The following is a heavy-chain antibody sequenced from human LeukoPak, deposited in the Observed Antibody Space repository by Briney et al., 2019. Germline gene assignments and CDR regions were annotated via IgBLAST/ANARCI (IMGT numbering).Heavy chain of an antibody. CDR2: ISTYNGDT. CDR1: GYTFINYV. Sequence: ASVKVSCKTSGYTFINYVISWVRQAPGQGLEWMGWISTYNGDTNYAQSLQGRVTLTTDRSTTTAYMELRSLRSDDTAVYYCVRGRRGFDSWGQGTLVSVSS. V-gene: IGHV1-18*01. J-gene: IGHJ4*02. CDR3: VRGRRGFDS.